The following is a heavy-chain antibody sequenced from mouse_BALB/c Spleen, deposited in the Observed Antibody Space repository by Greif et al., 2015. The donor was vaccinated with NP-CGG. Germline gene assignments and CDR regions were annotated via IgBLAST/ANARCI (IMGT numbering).Heavy chain of an antibody. Sequence: EVQLVESGGGLVQPGGSLRLSCATSGFTFTDYYMSWVRQPPGKALEWLGFIRNKANGYTTEYSASVKGRFTISRDNSQSILYLQMNTLRAEGSATYYCARDYYGSSYWYFDVWGAVTTVTVSS. CDR2: IRNKANGYTT. J-gene: IGHJ1*01. D-gene: IGHD1-1*01. CDR1: GFTFTDYY. V-gene: IGHV7-3*02. CDR3: ARDYYGSSYWYFDV.